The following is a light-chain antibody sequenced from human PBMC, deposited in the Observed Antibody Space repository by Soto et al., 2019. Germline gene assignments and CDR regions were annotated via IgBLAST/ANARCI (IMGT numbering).Light chain of an antibody. Sequence: EIVITQSPATLSVSRGERATLSCRASQSVSSNLAWYQQKPGQAPRLLIYGASNRATGIPARFSGSGSGTEFTLTISSLQSEDFAVYYCQQYNNWPRTFGQGTKVEIK. CDR2: GAS. V-gene: IGKV3-15*01. J-gene: IGKJ1*01. CDR3: QQYNNWPRT. CDR1: QSVSSN.